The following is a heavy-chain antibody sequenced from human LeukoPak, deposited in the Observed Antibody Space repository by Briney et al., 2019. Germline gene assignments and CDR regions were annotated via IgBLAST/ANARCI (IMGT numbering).Heavy chain of an antibody. V-gene: IGHV4-59*12. CDR1: GGSISSYY. J-gene: IGHJ4*02. D-gene: IGHD5-18*01. CDR2: IYYSGST. Sequence: SETLSLTCTVSGGSISSYYWSWIRQPPGKGLEWIGYIYYSGSTNYNPSLKSRVTISVDTSKNQFSLKLSSVTAADTAVYYCARAPSFAGYSYGFDYWGQGTLVTVSS. CDR3: ARAPSFAGYSYGFDY.